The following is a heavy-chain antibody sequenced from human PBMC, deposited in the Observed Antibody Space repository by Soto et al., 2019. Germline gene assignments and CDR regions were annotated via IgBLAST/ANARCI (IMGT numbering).Heavy chain of an antibody. CDR3: AKDRYCRSTSCYLWTWFDP. J-gene: IGHJ5*02. CDR2: ISGSGGST. CDR1: GFTFSSYA. D-gene: IGHD2-2*01. V-gene: IGHV3-23*01. Sequence: GGSLRLSCAASGFTFSSYAMSWVRQAPGKGLEWVSAISGSGGSTYYADSVKGRFTISRDNSKNTLYLQMNSLRAEDTAVYYCAKDRYCRSTSCYLWTWFDPWGQGTLVTVSS.